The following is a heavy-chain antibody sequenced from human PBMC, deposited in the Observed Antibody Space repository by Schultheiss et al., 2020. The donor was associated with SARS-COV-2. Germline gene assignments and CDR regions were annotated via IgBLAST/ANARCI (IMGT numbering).Heavy chain of an antibody. CDR3: ARGLLTVTAYYFDY. CDR2: IIPILGIA. J-gene: IGHJ4*02. V-gene: IGHV1-2*02. Sequence: ASVKVSCKASGYTFTGYYMHWVRQAPGQGLEWMGWIIPILGIANYAQKFQGRVTMTTDTSTSTAYMELRSLRSDDTAVYYCARGLLTVTAYYFDYWGQGTLVTVSS. D-gene: IGHD4-17*01. CDR1: GYTFTGYY.